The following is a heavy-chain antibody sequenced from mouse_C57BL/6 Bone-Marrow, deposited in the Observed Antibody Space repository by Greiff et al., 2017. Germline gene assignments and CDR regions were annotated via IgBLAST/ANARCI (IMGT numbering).Heavy chain of an antibody. CDR2: INPSSGYT. CDR1: GYTFTSYW. Sequence: QVQLKESGAELANPGASVKLSCKASGYTFTSYWMHWVKQRPGQGLEWIGYINPSSGYTKYNQKFKDKATLTADKSSSTAYMQLSSLTYEDSAVYYCARSYGYDGAWFAYWGQGTLVTVSA. CDR3: ARSYGYDGAWFAY. V-gene: IGHV1-7*01. D-gene: IGHD2-2*01. J-gene: IGHJ3*01.